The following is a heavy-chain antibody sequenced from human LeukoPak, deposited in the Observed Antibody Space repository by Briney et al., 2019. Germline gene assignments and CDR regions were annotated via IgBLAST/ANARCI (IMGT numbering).Heavy chain of an antibody. D-gene: IGHD6-13*01. CDR1: GFTFSSYW. CDR3: AREGPIAAAGESFSWYYHYMDV. J-gene: IGHJ6*03. V-gene: IGHV3-7*01. CDR2: IKQDGSEK. Sequence: GGSLRLSCAASGFTFSSYWMSWVRQAPGKGLEWVANIKQDGSEKYYVDSVKGRFTISRDNAKNSLYLQMNSLRAEDTAVYYCAREGPIAAAGESFSWYYHYMDVWGKGTTVTVSS.